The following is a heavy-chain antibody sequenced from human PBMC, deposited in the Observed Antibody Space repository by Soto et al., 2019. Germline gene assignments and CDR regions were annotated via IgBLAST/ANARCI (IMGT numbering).Heavy chain of an antibody. CDR2: ISGSCGST. V-gene: IGHV3-23*01. J-gene: IGHJ4*02. CDR3: AKVLRGWYDDY. D-gene: IGHD6-19*01. Sequence: GEYLRLSCESSGFTFSSDSVSWVRQGPGKGLEWVSTISGSCGSTYYADSVKGRFTISRDNSKNTLYLQMNSLRAEDTAVYYYAKVLRGWYDDYWGQGTLVTV. CDR1: GFTFSSDS.